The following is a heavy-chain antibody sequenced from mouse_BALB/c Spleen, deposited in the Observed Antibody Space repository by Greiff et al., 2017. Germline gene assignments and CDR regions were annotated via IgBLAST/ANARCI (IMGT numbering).Heavy chain of an antibody. Sequence: VKLMESGPQLVRPGASVKISCKASGYSFTSYWMHWVKQRPGQGLEWIGMIDPSDSETRLNQKFKDKATLTVDKSSSTAYMQLSSPTSEDSAVYYCARGLLDYWGQGTTLTVSS. V-gene: IGHV1S126*01. CDR1: GYSFTSYW. J-gene: IGHJ2*01. CDR2: IDPSDSET. CDR3: ARGLLDY.